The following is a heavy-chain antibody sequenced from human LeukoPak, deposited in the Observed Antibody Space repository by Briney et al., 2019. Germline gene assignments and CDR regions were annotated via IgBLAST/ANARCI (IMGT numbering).Heavy chain of an antibody. CDR2: ISYDGSNK. J-gene: IGHJ5*02. D-gene: IGHD3-16*01. CDR3: ARDLGANWFDP. Sequence: GGSLRLSCAASGFTFSSYAMHWVRQAPGKGLEWVAVISYDGSNKYYADSVKGRFTISRDNSKNTLYLQMNSLRAEDTAVYYCARDLGANWFDPWGQGTLVTVSS. V-gene: IGHV3-30-3*01. CDR1: GFTFSSYA.